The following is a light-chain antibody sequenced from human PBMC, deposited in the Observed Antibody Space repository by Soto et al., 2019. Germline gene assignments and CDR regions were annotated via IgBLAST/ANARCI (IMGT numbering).Light chain of an antibody. CDR1: QGIRND. J-gene: IGKJ1*01. V-gene: IGKV1-6*01. CDR3: LQDYNYPTWT. CDR2: AAS. Sequence: AIQMTQSPSSLSASVGDRVTITCRASQGIRNDLGWYQQKPGKAPKLLIYAASSLQSGVPSRFSGSGSGTDFTLTISSLRPEDFATYYCLQDYNYPTWTFGQGTKVDIK.